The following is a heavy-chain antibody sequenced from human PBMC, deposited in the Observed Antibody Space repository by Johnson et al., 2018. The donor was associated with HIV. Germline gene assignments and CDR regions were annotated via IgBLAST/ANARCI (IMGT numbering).Heavy chain of an antibody. CDR2: IRSKANSYAT. V-gene: IGHV3-73*01. CDR3: ARDPTIAWDLKGDAFDI. D-gene: IGHD1-26*01. Sequence: VQLVESGGGVVQPGGSLRLSCAASGFTFSGSAIHWVRQASGKGLEWVGRIRSKANSYATAYAASVKGRFTISRDNAKNSLYLQMNSLRAEDTALYYCARDPTIAWDLKGDAFDIWGQGTMVTVSS. J-gene: IGHJ3*02. CDR1: GFTFSGSA.